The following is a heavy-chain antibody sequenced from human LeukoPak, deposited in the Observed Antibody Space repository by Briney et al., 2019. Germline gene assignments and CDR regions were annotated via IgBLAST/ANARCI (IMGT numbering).Heavy chain of an antibody. J-gene: IGHJ5*02. CDR3: ARDRVGYGDYSPT. Sequence: SETLSLTCTVSGGSVSSDSSYWSWIRQPPGKGLGWIGYIYYSGSTNYNPSLKSRVTMSVDTSKNQFSLKLSSVTAADTAVYYCARDRVGYGDYSPTWGQGTLVTVSS. V-gene: IGHV4-61*01. CDR1: GGSVSSDSSY. D-gene: IGHD4-17*01. CDR2: IYYSGST.